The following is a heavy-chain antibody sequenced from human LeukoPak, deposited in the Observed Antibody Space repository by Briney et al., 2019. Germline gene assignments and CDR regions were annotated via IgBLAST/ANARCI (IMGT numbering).Heavy chain of an antibody. V-gene: IGHV3-74*01. CDR1: GFTFNSYW. CDR2: INSDGSSL. CDR3: ARDGGFDWGKVYSYGLDV. D-gene: IGHD3-16*01. Sequence: GGSLRLSCVTSGFTFNSYWMHWVRHAPGKGLEWVARINSDGSSLHYAESVKGRFITSRDDAKKTVYLQMSSLTAGDTAAYFCARDGGFDWGKVYSYGLDVWGRGTSVTVAS. J-gene: IGHJ6*02.